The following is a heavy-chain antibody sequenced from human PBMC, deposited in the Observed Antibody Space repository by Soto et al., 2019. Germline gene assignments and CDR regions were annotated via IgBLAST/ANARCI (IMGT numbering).Heavy chain of an antibody. CDR1: GFTFSSYA. Sequence: GGSLRLSCAASGFTFSSYAMSWVRQAPGKGLEWVSAISGSGGSTYYADSVKGRFTISRDNSKNTLYLQMNSLRAEDTAVYYCAKDLSYCSGGSCYSRSYFDYWGQGTLVTVSS. V-gene: IGHV3-23*01. D-gene: IGHD2-15*01. J-gene: IGHJ4*02. CDR3: AKDLSYCSGGSCYSRSYFDY. CDR2: ISGSGGST.